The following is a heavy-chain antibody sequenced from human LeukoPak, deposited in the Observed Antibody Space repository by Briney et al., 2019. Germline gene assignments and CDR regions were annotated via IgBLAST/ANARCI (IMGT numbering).Heavy chain of an antibody. V-gene: IGHV3-48*03. D-gene: IGHD4-23*01. Sequence: GESLRLSCAASGFTFSSYEMNWVRQAPGKGLEWVSYISSSGSTIYYADSVKGRFTISRDNAKNSLYLQMNSLRAEDTAVYYCARDSSDDYGGNSPDYWGQGTLVTVSS. CDR3: ARDSSDDYGGNSPDY. J-gene: IGHJ4*02. CDR1: GFTFSSYE. CDR2: ISSSGSTI.